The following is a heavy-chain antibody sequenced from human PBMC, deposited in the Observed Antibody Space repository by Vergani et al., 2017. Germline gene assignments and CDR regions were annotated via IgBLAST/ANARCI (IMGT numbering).Heavy chain of an antibody. CDR3: AKDYGSGRRTYYFDY. D-gene: IGHD3-10*01. CDR2: ISGSGGST. Sequence: EVQLLESGGGLVQPGGSLRLSCAASGFTFSSYAMSWVRQAPGKGLEWVSAISGSGGSTYYAESVKGRFTISRDNSKNTMYLQMNSLRAEDTAVYYCAKDYGSGRRTYYFDYWGQGTLVTVSS. J-gene: IGHJ4*02. CDR1: GFTFSSYA. V-gene: IGHV3-23*01.